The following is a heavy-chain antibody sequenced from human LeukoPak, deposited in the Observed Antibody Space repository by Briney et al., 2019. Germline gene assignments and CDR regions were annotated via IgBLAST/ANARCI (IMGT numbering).Heavy chain of an antibody. D-gene: IGHD2-15*01. CDR2: ITTSGDTI. Sequence: GGSLRLSCAASGFSFDSYEMNWVRQAPGKELEWLSYITTSGDTIYYADSVKGRFTISRDNAKNSLYLQMNSLRAEDTAVYYCARVKKFTLLPSFDYWGQGTLVTVSS. J-gene: IGHJ4*02. CDR1: GFSFDSYE. CDR3: ARVKKFTLLPSFDY. V-gene: IGHV3-48*03.